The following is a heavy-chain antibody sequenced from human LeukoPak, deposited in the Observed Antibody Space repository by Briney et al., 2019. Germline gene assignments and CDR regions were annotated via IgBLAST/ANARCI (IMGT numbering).Heavy chain of an antibody. D-gene: IGHD3-10*01. CDR2: ISSSSSYI. V-gene: IGHV3-21*01. CDR1: GFTFSSYS. CDR3: AREKTGDENAFDI. Sequence: GGSLRLSCAASGFTFSSYSMHWVRQAPGKGLEWVSSISSSSSYIYYADSVKGRFTISRDNAKNSLYLQMNSLRAEDTAVYYCAREKTGDENAFDIWGQGTMVTVSS. J-gene: IGHJ3*02.